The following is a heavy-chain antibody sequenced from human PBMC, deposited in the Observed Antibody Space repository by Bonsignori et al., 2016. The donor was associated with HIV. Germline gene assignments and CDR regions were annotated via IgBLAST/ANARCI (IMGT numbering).Heavy chain of an antibody. CDR3: ARGTQISTTMVMVQIDY. J-gene: IGHJ4*02. CDR2: INPDSGVT. Sequence: WVRQAPGQGLEWVGWINPDSGVTNQAPKFKGRVFLTRDTSINTAFMDLISLRSDDSAVYYCARGTQISTTMVMVQIDYWGQGTLVTVSS. V-gene: IGHV1-2*02. D-gene: IGHD5-18*01.